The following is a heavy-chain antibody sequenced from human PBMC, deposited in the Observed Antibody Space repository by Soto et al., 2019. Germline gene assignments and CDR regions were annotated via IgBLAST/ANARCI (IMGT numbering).Heavy chain of an antibody. CDR2: IYYSGST. D-gene: IGHD3-9*01. Sequence: SETLSLTCTVSGGSISSYYWSWIRQPPGKGLEWIGYIYYSGSTNYNPSLKSRVTISVDTSKNQFSLKLSSVTAADTAVYYCARGAKANFDWFPFGYWGQGTLVTVSS. J-gene: IGHJ4*02. CDR3: ARGAKANFDWFPFGY. V-gene: IGHV4-59*08. CDR1: GGSISSYY.